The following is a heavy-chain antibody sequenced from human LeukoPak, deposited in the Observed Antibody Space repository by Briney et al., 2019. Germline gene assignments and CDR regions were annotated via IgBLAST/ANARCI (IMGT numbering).Heavy chain of an antibody. J-gene: IGHJ4*02. CDR1: GFTFSSYG. Sequence: GGSLRLSGAASGFTFSSYGMHWVRQAPGKGLEWVAVISYDGSNKYYADSVKGRFTISRDNSKNTLYLQMNSLRAEDTAVYYCAKSSTMIVVVPGDYWGQGTLVTVSS. CDR2: ISYDGSNK. V-gene: IGHV3-30*18. CDR3: AKSSTMIVVVPGDY. D-gene: IGHD3-22*01.